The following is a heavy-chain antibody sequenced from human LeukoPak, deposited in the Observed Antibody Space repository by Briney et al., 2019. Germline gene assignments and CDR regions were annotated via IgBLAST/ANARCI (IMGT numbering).Heavy chain of an antibody. V-gene: IGHV3-21*01. CDR1: GFTFSSYS. CDR3: ARDQECSSTSCYRVYGMDV. D-gene: IGHD2-2*01. Sequence: GGSLRLSCAASGFTFSSYSMNWVRQAPGKGLEWVSSISSSSSYIYYADSVKGRFTISRDNAKNSLYLQMNSLRAEDTAVYYCARDQECSSTSCYRVYGMDVWGQGTTVTVSS. CDR2: ISSSSSYI. J-gene: IGHJ6*02.